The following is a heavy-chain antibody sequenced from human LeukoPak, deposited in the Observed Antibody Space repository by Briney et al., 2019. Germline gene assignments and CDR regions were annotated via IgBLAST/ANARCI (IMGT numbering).Heavy chain of an antibody. V-gene: IGHV3-11*01. CDR1: GFTFSDYY. J-gene: IGHJ6*03. D-gene: IGHD3-22*01. Sequence: GGSLRLSCAASGFTFSDYYMSWIRQAPGKGLEWASYISSSGSTIYYADSVKGRFTISRDNAKNSLYLQMNSLRAEDTAVYYCAREASSGYYYYYMDVWGKGTTVTVSS. CDR3: AREASSGYYYYYMDV. CDR2: ISSSGSTI.